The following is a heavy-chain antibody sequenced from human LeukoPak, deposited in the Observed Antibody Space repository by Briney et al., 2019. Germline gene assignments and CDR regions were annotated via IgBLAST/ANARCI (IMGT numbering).Heavy chain of an antibody. CDR1: GFTFNSYS. V-gene: IGHV3-48*04. J-gene: IGHJ6*03. Sequence: GGSLRLSCAAPGFTFNSYSMNWVRQAPGKGLEWVSYISSSGSSIYYADSVKGRFTISRDNAENSLNLQMNSLRAEDTAVYYCARGDNWNSYYYYYMDVWGKGTTVTVFS. CDR3: ARGDNWNSYYYYYMDV. D-gene: IGHD1-7*01. CDR2: ISSSGSSI.